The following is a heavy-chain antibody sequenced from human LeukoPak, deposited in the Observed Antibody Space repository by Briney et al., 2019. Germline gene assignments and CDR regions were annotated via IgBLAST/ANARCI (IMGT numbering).Heavy chain of an antibody. J-gene: IGHJ4*02. CDR2: IFYSGST. D-gene: IGHD5-18*01. CDR3: ARGPRAGYSYGYVDY. Sequence: SETLSLTCTVSSGSISTSNYYWGWVRQPPGKALEWIGNIFYSGSTYYSPSLKSRVTISLDTSRNQFSLKLNSVTAADTAVYYCARGPRAGYSYGYVDYWGQGTLVTVSS. V-gene: IGHV4-39*07. CDR1: SGSISTSNYY.